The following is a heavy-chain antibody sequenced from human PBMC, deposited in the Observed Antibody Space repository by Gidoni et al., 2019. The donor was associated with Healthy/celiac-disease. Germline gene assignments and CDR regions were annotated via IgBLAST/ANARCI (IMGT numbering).Heavy chain of an antibody. D-gene: IGHD1-26*01. V-gene: IGHV3-23*01. CDR1: GFTFSSYA. CDR2: ISGSGGST. J-gene: IGHJ3*02. CDR3: AKDKARVLGELLVSSAFDI. Sequence: EVQLLESGGGLVQPGGSLRLSCAASGFTFSSYAMSWVRQAPGKGLEWVSAISGSGGSTYYADSVKGRFTISSDNSKNTLYLQMNSLRAEDTAVYYCAKDKARVLGELLVSSAFDIWGQGTMVTVSS.